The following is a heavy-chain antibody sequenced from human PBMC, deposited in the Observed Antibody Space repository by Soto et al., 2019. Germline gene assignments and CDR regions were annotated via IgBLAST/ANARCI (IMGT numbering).Heavy chain of an antibody. Sequence: GASVKVSCKASGYTVTSYGMHWVRQAPGQRLEWMGWINAGNGNTKYSQKFQGRVTITRDTSASTAYMELSSLRSEDTAVYYCARGDYVGWFDPWGQGTLVTVSS. V-gene: IGHV1-3*01. CDR1: GYTVTSYG. J-gene: IGHJ5*02. D-gene: IGHD4-17*01. CDR2: INAGNGNT. CDR3: ARGDYVGWFDP.